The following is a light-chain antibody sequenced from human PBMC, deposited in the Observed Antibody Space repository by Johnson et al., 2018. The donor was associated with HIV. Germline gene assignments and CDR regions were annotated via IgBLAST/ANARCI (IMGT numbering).Light chain of an antibody. Sequence: QSVLTQPPSVSAAPGQKVTISCSGSSSNIGNNYVSWYQQLPGTAPKLLIYANTKRPSGIPDRFSGSKSGTSANHGITGLQTGDEAEYYCGTGDNSLSAFVFGSGTKVAVL. CDR3: GTGDNSLSAFV. CDR2: ANT. V-gene: IGLV1-51*01. CDR1: SSNIGNNY. J-gene: IGLJ1*01.